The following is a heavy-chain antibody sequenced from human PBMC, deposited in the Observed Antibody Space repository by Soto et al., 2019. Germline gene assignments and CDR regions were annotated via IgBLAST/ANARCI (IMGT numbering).Heavy chain of an antibody. CDR2: FDPEDGET. Sequence: ASVKVSCKVSGYTLTELSMHWVRQAPGKGLEWMGGFDPEDGETIYAQKFQGRVTMTGDTSTDTAYMELSGLRSEDTAVYYCATGVSGTTCYWFDPWGQGTLVTVSS. D-gene: IGHD1-7*01. J-gene: IGHJ5*02. CDR3: ATGVSGTTCYWFDP. V-gene: IGHV1-24*01. CDR1: GYTLTELS.